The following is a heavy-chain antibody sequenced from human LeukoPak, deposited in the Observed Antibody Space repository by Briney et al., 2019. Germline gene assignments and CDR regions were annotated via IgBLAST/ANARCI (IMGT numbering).Heavy chain of an antibody. J-gene: IGHJ4*02. CDR1: GYIFTDYY. CDR3: AREGNVDSAMVTSATPNLKRYYFDY. Sequence: ASVKVSCKASGYIFTDYYIHWVRQAPGQGLEWMGWINPKSGGTKHVVNFQGRVTMTRDTSISTAYMELSSLRSEDTAVYYCAREGNVDSAMVTSATPNLKRYYFDYWGQGTLVTVSS. D-gene: IGHD5-18*01. CDR2: INPKSGGT. V-gene: IGHV1-2*02.